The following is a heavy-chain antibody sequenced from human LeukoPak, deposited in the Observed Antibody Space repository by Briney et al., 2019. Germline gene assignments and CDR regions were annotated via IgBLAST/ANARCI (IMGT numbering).Heavy chain of an antibody. CDR2: IYYSGGA. D-gene: IGHD2-15*01. CDR3: ARGGWSLDF. V-gene: IGHV4-59*01. J-gene: IGHJ4*02. Sequence: SETLSLTCTVSGGSINPNYWSWIRQPPGKGLEWVGYIYYSGGASYNPSLMGRVTISVDTSKNQFSLKLSSVTAADTGVYYCARGGWSLDFWGQGTLVTVSS. CDR1: GGSINPNY.